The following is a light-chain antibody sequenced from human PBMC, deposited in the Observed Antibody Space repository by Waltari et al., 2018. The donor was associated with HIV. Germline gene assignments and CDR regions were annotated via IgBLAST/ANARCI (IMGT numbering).Light chain of an antibody. Sequence: HSALPHPASVSGAPGQSITISSTGTSSDVGGYNHFSWYQQYPGKAPKLMIFDVSNRPSGVSNRFSGSKSGNTASLTISGLHTDDEADYYCSSYTSSSTLVFGTGTKVTVL. CDR2: DVS. J-gene: IGLJ1*01. V-gene: IGLV2-14*01. CDR1: SSDVGGYNH. CDR3: SSYTSSSTLV.